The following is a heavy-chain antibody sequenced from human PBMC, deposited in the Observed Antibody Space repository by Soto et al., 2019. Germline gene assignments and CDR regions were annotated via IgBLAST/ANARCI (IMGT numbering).Heavy chain of an antibody. V-gene: IGHV3-30*18. J-gene: IGHJ6*02. CDR2: ISDDGRNL. Sequence: GSLRVSCAASGFSLTRYGMHWGRQAPGKGMEWVAVISDDGRNLHYRDSVRGRFTISRDNSQSTLYLQMNSLKPEDTAVYYCGKDFFHLDAPQHFVVSFWGQRTTVLVSS. CDR3: GKDFFHLDAPQHFVVSF. D-gene: IGHD3-3*01. CDR1: GFSLTRYG.